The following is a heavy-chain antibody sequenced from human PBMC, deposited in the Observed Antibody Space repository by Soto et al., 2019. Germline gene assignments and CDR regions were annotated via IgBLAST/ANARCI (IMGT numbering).Heavy chain of an antibody. J-gene: IGHJ4*02. CDR2: IGGGGATT. CDR1: GFTFRNSA. Sequence: EVQLLESGGGLVQPGGSLRLSCAASGFTFRNSAMNWVRQVPGKGLEWVSAIGGGGATTFYADSLKGRFTVSRDNSKNTLYLQMNSLRAEDTAVYYCEFPISGKYFFEHWGQGALVPVSS. V-gene: IGHV3-23*01. D-gene: IGHD1-26*01. CDR3: EFPISGKYFFEH.